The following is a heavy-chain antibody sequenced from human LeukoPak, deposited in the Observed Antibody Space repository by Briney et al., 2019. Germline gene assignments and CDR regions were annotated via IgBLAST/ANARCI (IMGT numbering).Heavy chain of an antibody. D-gene: IGHD6-19*01. J-gene: IGHJ6*02. CDR3: AKDEHACSGWLSAYYYYGMDV. CDR1: GFTFSSYA. V-gene: IGHV3-23*01. Sequence: GGSLRLSCAASGFTFSSYAMSWVRQAPGKGLEWVSAISGSGGSTYYADSVKGRFTISRDNSKNTLYLQMNSLRAEDTAVYYCAKDEHACSGWLSAYYYYGMDVWGQGTTVTVSS. CDR2: ISGSGGST.